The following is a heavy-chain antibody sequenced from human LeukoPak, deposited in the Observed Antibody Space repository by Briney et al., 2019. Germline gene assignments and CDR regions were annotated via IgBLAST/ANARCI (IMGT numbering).Heavy chain of an antibody. CDR2: ISYDGSNK. CDR1: GFTFSSYA. V-gene: IGHV3-30*04. CDR3: ARQAAAGTYYYYYMDV. D-gene: IGHD6-13*01. Sequence: GGSLRLSCAASGFTFSSYAMHWVRQAPGKGLEWVAVISYDGSNKYYADSVKGRFTISRDNSKNTLYLQMNSLRAEDTAVYYCARQAAAGTYYYYYMDVWGKGTTVTVS. J-gene: IGHJ6*03.